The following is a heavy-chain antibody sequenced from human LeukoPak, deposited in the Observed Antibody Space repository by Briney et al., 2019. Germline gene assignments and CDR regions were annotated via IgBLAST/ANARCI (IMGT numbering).Heavy chain of an antibody. CDR3: ARARASEYYDSSSDAFDI. CDR1: GYSISSGYY. D-gene: IGHD3-22*01. CDR2: IYHSGST. J-gene: IGHJ3*02. V-gene: IGHV4-38-2*02. Sequence: SETLSLTCTVSGYSISSGYYWGWIRQPPGKGLEWIGSIYHSGSTYYNPSLKSRVTISVDTSKNQFSLKLSSVTAADTAVYYCARARASEYYDSSSDAFDIWGQGTMVTVSS.